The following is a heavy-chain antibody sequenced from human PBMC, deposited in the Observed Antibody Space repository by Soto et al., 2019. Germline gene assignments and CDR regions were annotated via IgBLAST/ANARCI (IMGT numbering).Heavy chain of an antibody. Sequence: QVQLVQSGAEVKKPGASVKVSCKASGYTFTSYGISWVRQAPGQGLEWMGWISAYNGNTNYAQKLQGRVTMTTDTSTSTAYMELRSLRSDDTAVYYCARERDVILTGYYSLDAFDIWGQGTMVTVSS. J-gene: IGHJ3*02. V-gene: IGHV1-18*01. CDR2: ISAYNGNT. CDR1: GYTFTSYG. D-gene: IGHD3-9*01. CDR3: ARERDVILTGYYSLDAFDI.